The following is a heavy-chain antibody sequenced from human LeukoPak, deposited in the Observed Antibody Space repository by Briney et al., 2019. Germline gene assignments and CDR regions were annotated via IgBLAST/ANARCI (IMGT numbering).Heavy chain of an antibody. CDR3: AQAQYRGYDGGAFDY. D-gene: IGHD5-12*01. V-gene: IGHV4-4*07. J-gene: IGHJ4*02. CDR1: GGSISSYY. CDR2: IYTSGST. Sequence: PSETLSLTCTVSGGSISSYYWSWIRQPAGKGLEWIGRIYTSGSTNYNPSLKSRVTISVDKSKNQFSLKLSSVTAADTAVYYCAQAQYRGYDGGAFDYWGQGTLVTVSS.